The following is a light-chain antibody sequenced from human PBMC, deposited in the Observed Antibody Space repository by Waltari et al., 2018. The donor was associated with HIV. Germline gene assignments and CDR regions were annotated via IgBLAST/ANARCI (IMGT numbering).Light chain of an antibody. CDR1: SSNIGHNY. Sequence: QSVLTQPPSVSAAPGKKVTIPCSGSSSNIGHNYVSWYQQLPGTAPKLLIYDNNKRPSGIPDRFSGSKSGTSATLGITGLQTGDEADYYCETWDSSLSAGVFGGGTKLTVL. CDR2: DNN. CDR3: ETWDSSLSAGV. V-gene: IGLV1-51*01. J-gene: IGLJ3*02.